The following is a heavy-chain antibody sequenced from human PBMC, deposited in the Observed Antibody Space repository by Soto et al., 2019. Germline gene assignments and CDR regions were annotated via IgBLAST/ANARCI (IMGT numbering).Heavy chain of an antibody. CDR1: GYTFSKYA. CDR3: ARGSWVATTASYYFDN. Sequence: QVQLVQSGAEVKKPGASVMVSCKASGYTFSKYAMPRVRQALGQRPEWLGWINAGNGNTKYSQKFQDRFTITRDTSANTAYMDLRSLTSEDTSVYYCARGSWVATTASYYFDNWGQGTQVTVSS. CDR2: INAGNGNT. J-gene: IGHJ4*02. V-gene: IGHV1-3*01. D-gene: IGHD1-26*01.